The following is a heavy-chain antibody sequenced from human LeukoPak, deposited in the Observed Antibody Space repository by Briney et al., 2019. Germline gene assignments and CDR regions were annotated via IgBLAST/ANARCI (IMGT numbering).Heavy chain of an antibody. CDR2: VYYSGST. CDR1: GYSISSGYY. CDR3: ARLLGSSTVADY. V-gene: IGHV4-38-2*02. J-gene: IGHJ4*02. Sequence: SETLSLTCTVSGYSISSGYYWGWIRQPPGRGLEWIGSVYYSGSTYYNPSLKSRVTMSVDTSKNQFSLKLTSVTAADTAVYYCARLLGSSTVADYWGQGILVTVSS. D-gene: IGHD1-14*01.